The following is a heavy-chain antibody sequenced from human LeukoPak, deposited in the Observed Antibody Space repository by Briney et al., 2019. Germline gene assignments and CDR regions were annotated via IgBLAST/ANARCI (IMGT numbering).Heavy chain of an antibody. J-gene: IGHJ4*02. CDR2: ISYDGSNK. CDR1: GFTFSSYA. CDR3: ARAAALYYYDSSGLDY. D-gene: IGHD3-22*01. V-gene: IGHV3-30-3*01. Sequence: QPGGSLRLSCAASGFTFSSYAMHWVRQAPGKGLEWVAVISYDGSNKYYADSVKGRFTISRDNSKNTLYLQMNSLRAEDTAVYYCARAAALYYYDSSGLDYWGQGTLATVSS.